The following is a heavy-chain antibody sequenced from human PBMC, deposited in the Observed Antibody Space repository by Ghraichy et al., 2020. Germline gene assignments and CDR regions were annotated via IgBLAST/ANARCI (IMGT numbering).Heavy chain of an antibody. CDR1: GFTFSSYW. Sequence: LSLTCAASGFTFSSYWMHWIRQAPGKGLVWVSRINSDGSSTSYADSVKGRFTISRDNAKNTLYLQMNSPRAEDTAVYYCARDLVSSSWYEAGFDPWGQGTLVTVSS. CDR2: INSDGSST. J-gene: IGHJ5*02. V-gene: IGHV3-74*01. D-gene: IGHD6-13*01. CDR3: ARDLVSSSWYEAGFDP.